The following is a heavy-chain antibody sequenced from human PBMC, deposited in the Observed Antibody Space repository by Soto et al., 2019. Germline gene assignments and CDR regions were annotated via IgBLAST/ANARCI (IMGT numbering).Heavy chain of an antibody. J-gene: IGHJ6*02. D-gene: IGHD1-26*01. CDR3: ATESPRVVGANEDYYYRGMDV. CDR2: FDPEDGET. V-gene: IGHV1-24*01. CDR1: GYTLTELS. Sequence: ASVKVSCKVSGYTLTELSMHWVRQAPGKGLEWMGGFDPEDGETIYAQKFQGRVTMTEDTSTDTAYMELSSLRSEDTAVYYCATESPRVVGANEDYYYRGMDVSGQGTTVTVS.